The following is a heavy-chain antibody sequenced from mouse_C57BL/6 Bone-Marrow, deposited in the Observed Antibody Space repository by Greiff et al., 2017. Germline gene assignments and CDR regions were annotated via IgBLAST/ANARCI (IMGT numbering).Heavy chain of an antibody. CDR1: GYTFTSYG. CDR2: IYPRSGNT. V-gene: IGHV1-81*01. D-gene: IGHD2-3*01. CDR3: ARLEGYSAWFAY. Sequence: VQLQQPGAELARPGASVKLSCKASGYTFTSYGISWVKQRTGQGLEWIGEIYPRSGNTYYNEKFKGKATLTADKSSSTAYMELRSLTSEDSAVYFCARLEGYSAWFAYWGQGTLVTVSA. J-gene: IGHJ3*01.